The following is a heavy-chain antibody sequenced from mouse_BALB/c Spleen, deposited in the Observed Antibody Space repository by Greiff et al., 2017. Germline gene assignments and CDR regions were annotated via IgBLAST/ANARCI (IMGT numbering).Heavy chain of an antibody. CDR2: INSNGGST. CDR3: ARDGYPRYFDV. D-gene: IGHD2-2*01. Sequence: VQLMESGGGLVQPGGSLKLSCAASGFTFSSYGMSWVRQTPDKRLELVATINSNGGSTYYPDSVKGRFTISRDNAKNTLYLQMSSLKSEDTAMYYCARDGYPRYFDVWGAGTTVTVSS. CDR1: GFTFSSYG. J-gene: IGHJ1*01. V-gene: IGHV5-6-3*01.